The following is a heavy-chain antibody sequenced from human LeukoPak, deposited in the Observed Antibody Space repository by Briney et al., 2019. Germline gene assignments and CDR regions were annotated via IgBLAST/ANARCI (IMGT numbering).Heavy chain of an antibody. CDR2: IYSGGST. J-gene: IGHJ3*02. CDR1: GFTVSSNY. V-gene: IGHV3-66*01. Sequence: GGSLRLSCAASGFTVSSNYMSWVRQAPGKGLEWVSVIYSGGSTYYADSVKGRFTISRDNSKNTLYLQMNSLRAEDTAVYYCARSKGSYGYDHAFDIWGQGSMVTVSS. D-gene: IGHD5-18*01. CDR3: ARSKGSYGYDHAFDI.